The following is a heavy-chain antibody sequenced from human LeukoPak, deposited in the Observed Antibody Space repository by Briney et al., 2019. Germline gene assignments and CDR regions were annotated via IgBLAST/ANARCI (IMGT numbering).Heavy chain of an antibody. J-gene: IGHJ5*02. CDR3: ARGDYGDYEQDWYWFDP. Sequence: PSETLSLTCTVSGGSISSGGYYWSWIRQHPGKGLEWLGYIYYSGSTYYNPSLKSRVTISVDTSKNQFSLKLSSVTAADTAVYYCARGDYGDYEQDWYWFDPWGQGTLVTVSS. V-gene: IGHV4-31*03. D-gene: IGHD4-17*01. CDR1: GGSISSGGYY. CDR2: IYYSGST.